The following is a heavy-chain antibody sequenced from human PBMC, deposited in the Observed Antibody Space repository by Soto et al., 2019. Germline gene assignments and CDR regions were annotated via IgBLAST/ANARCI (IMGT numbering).Heavy chain of an antibody. D-gene: IGHD2-21*02. J-gene: IGHJ4*02. CDR2: ISGSGGST. V-gene: IGHV3-23*01. Sequence: GGSLRLSCAASGFTFSSYAMSWVRQAPGKGLEWVSAISGSGGSTYYADSVKGRFTISRDNSKNTLYLQMNSLRAEDTAVYYCAKDPRSSHYCGGDCPSLDYWGQGTLVTVSS. CDR1: GFTFSSYA. CDR3: AKDPRSSHYCGGDCPSLDY.